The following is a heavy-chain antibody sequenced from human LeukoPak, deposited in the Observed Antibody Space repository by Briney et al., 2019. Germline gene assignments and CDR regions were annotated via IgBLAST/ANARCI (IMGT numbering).Heavy chain of an antibody. CDR2: ISAYNGNT. CDR1: GYTFTSYG. CDR3: AREVVISTHYYYYGMDV. Sequence: GASVTVSCKASGYTFTSYGISWVRQAPGQGLEGMGWISAYNGNTNYAQKLQGRVTMTTDTSTSTAYMELRSLRSDDTAVYYCAREVVISTHYYYYGMDVWGQGTTVTVSS. J-gene: IGHJ6*02. D-gene: IGHD3-16*02. V-gene: IGHV1-18*01.